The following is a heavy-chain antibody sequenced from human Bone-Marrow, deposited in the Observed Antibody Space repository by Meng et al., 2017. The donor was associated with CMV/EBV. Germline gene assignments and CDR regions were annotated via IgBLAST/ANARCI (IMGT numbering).Heavy chain of an antibody. J-gene: IGHJ4*02. CDR1: GVHLSVYT. D-gene: IGHD6-13*01. CDR3: AREGRAARQFDF. Sequence: KTSGVHLSVYTIIWVRQAPGQGLELMGGITPIFGTTNYAQKFQGRVKIIADEFTTTVSMELSSLRSEDTAVYYCAREGRAARQFDFWGQGTLVTVSS. CDR2: ITPIFGTT. V-gene: IGHV1-69*01.